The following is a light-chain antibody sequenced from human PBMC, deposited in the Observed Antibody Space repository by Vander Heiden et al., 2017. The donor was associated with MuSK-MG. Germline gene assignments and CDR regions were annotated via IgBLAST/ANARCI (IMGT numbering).Light chain of an antibody. CDR1: NIGSKS. CDR2: YDS. CDR3: QVWDSSSDHPGV. J-gene: IGLJ1*01. Sequence: SYVLTQPPAVSLAPGKTARITCGGNNIGSKSVHWYQQKPGQAPVLVIYYDSDRPSGIPERFSGSNSGNTATLTISRVEAGDEADYYCQVWDSSSDHPGVFGTGTKVTVL. V-gene: IGLV3-21*04.